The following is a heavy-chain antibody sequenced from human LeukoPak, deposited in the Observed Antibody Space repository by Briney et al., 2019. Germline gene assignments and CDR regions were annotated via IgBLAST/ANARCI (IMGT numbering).Heavy chain of an antibody. D-gene: IGHD1-26*01. CDR2: IYHSGST. J-gene: IGHJ3*02. CDR3: ARSVGAIKNAFDI. Sequence: SETLPLTCTVSGYSISSGYYWVWIRQPPGKGLEWIGSIYHSGSTYYNPSLKSRVTISVDTSKNHFSLKLSSVTAADTAVYYCARSVGAIKNAFDIWGQGTMVTVSS. CDR1: GYSISSGYY. V-gene: IGHV4-38-2*02.